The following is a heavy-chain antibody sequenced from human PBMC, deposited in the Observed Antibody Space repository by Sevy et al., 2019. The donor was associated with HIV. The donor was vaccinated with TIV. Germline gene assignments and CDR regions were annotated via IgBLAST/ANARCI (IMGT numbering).Heavy chain of an antibody. CDR3: ARHLPSAVTFPFYYYGMDV. J-gene: IGHJ6*02. Sequence: GGSLRLSCAASGFTFSLYVIHWVRQAPGRGLEWVAVISSDGSNEYYADSVKGRFTMSRDNSKNTLYLQMNSLRAEDTALYFCARHLPSAVTFPFYYYGMDVWGQGTTVTVSS. CDR1: GFTFSLYV. D-gene: IGHD4-17*01. CDR2: ISSDGSNE. V-gene: IGHV3-30*03.